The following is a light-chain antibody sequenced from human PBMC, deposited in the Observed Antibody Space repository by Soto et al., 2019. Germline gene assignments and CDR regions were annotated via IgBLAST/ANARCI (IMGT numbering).Light chain of an antibody. Sequence: QSALTQPASVSGSPGQSITISCTGTSNDVGGYNYVSWYQQHPGKAPKLMIYEVSNRPSGVSNRFSGSKSGNTASLTISGLQAEDEADYYCNSYTSSSTYWVFGGGTKLTVL. J-gene: IGLJ3*02. CDR1: SNDVGGYNY. V-gene: IGLV2-14*01. CDR3: NSYTSSSTYWV. CDR2: EVS.